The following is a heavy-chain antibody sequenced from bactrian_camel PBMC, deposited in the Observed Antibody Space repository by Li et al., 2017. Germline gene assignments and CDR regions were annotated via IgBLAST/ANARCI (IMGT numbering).Heavy chain of an antibody. J-gene: IGHJ4*01. CDR2: IDNGGSR. CDR1: GFAYSSYC. Sequence: HVQLVESGGGSVEAGGSLRISCVASGFAYSSYCKAWFRQVPGKAREGVAAIDNGGSRIYADSVEGRFTISKDNDRNTLYLQMNSLKLEDAATYYCATGPGSGGYCSTIEEIYVRWGQGTQVTVS. V-gene: IGHV3S1*01. D-gene: IGHD1*01. CDR3: ATGPGSGGYCSTIEEIYVR.